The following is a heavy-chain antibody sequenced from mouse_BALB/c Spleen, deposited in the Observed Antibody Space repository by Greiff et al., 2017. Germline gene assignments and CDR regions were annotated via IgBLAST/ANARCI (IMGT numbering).Heavy chain of an antibody. D-gene: IGHD2-4*01. CDR2: IRNKANGYTT. CDR3: AREMGDYVAWFAY. Sequence: EVQGVESGGGLVQPGGSLRLSCATSGFTFTDYYMSWVRQPPGKALEWLGFIRNKANGYTTEYSASVKGRFTISRDNSQSILYLQMNTLRAEDSATYYCAREMGDYVAWFAYWGQGTLVTVSA. CDR1: GFTFTDYY. V-gene: IGHV7-3*02. J-gene: IGHJ3*01.